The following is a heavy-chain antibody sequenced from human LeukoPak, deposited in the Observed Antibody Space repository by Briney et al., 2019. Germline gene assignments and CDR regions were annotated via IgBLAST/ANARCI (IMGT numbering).Heavy chain of an antibody. J-gene: IGHJ6*02. Sequence: GGSLRLSCAASGFTFSNAWMSWVRQAPGKGLEWVGRIKSKTDGGTTDYAAPVKGRFTNSRDNAKNTLYLQMNSLRAEDTALYYCTRVQAGRAGLMDVWGRGTTVTVSS. D-gene: IGHD6-13*01. CDR3: TRVQAGRAGLMDV. CDR2: IKSKTDGGTT. CDR1: GFTFSNAW. V-gene: IGHV3-15*05.